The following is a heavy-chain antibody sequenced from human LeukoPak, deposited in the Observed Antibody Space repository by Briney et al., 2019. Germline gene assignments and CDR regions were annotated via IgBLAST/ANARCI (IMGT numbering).Heavy chain of an antibody. CDR2: ISGSSSYI. V-gene: IGHV3-21*01. CDR1: GFTFSSYS. Sequence: PGGSLRLSCEASGFTFSSYSMNWVRQAPGKGLEWVSSISGSSSYIYYSDSVKGRFTISRDNAKNSMLLEMNSLRAEDTAVYYCARGRRDGYNLIDAFDIWGLGSMVTVSS. D-gene: IGHD5-24*01. CDR3: ARGRRDGYNLIDAFDI. J-gene: IGHJ3*02.